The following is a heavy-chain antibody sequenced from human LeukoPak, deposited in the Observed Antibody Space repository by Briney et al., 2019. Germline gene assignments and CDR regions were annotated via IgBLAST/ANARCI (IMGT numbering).Heavy chain of an antibody. J-gene: IGHJ3*02. CDR1: GCTFTSYY. Sequence: ASVKVSCKASGCTFTSYYMHWVRQAPGQGLEWMGIINPSGGSTSYAQKFQGRVTMTRDTSTSTVYMELSSLRSEDTAVYYCARLYYDFWSGYAFDIWGQGTMVTVSS. CDR2: INPSGGST. CDR3: ARLYYDFWSGYAFDI. V-gene: IGHV1-46*01. D-gene: IGHD3-3*01.